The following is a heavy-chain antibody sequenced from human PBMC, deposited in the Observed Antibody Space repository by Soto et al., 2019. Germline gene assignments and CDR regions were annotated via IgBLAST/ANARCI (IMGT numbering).Heavy chain of an antibody. CDR2: IWYDGSKA. Sequence: QVHLVASGGGVVQPDRSLRLSCAASGFTFNTFGMHWVRQAPGKGLEWVAVIWYDGSKAYYADSVKGRFTISRDTSKNTLYLEMNGLRAEDTAVYYCARDIWFERSKCLDYWGQGTLVTVSS. CDR3: ARDIWFERSKCLDY. J-gene: IGHJ4*02. D-gene: IGHD3-10*01. CDR1: GFTFNTFG. V-gene: IGHV3-33*01.